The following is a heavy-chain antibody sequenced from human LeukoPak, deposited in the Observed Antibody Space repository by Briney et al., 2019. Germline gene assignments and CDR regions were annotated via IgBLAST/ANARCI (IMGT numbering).Heavy chain of an antibody. CDR1: GGSISSGSYY. D-gene: IGHD2-2*01. Sequence: PSQTLSFTCTVSGGSISSGSYYWRWIRQPAGKGLEWIGRIYTSGSTNYNPSLKSRVTMSVDKSKNQFSLNLTSMTAADTAVYFCARAPRAYCSTTGSCFQDYWGQGTLVTVS. J-gene: IGHJ4*02. V-gene: IGHV4-61*02. CDR2: IYTSGST. CDR3: ARAPRAYCSTTGSCFQDY.